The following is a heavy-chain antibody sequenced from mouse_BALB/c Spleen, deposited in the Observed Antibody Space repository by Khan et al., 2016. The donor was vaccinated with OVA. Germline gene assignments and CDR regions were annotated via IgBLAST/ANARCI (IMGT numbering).Heavy chain of an antibody. D-gene: IGHD2-4*01. CDR1: GFSLTNYG. CDR3: AGQPYYHYNIMDY. CDR2: IWTDGST. J-gene: IGHJ4*01. V-gene: IGHV2-6-1*01. Sequence: VQLQESGPGLVAPSQSLSITCTISGFSLTNYGVHWVRQPPGKGLEWLGVIWTDGSTTYNSALKSRLTITKDNSKSQVFLKMNSLQTDDTAIYFCAGQPYYHYNIMDYWGQGTSVTVSS.